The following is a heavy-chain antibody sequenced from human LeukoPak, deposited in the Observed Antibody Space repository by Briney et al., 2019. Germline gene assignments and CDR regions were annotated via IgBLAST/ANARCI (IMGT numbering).Heavy chain of an antibody. J-gene: IGHJ5*02. CDR1: GGSISSGGYY. V-gene: IGHV4-31*03. CDR2: IYYSGST. Sequence: SETLSLTRTVSGGSISSGGYYWSWIRQHPGKGLEWIGYIYYSGSTYYNPSLKSRVTISVDTSKNQFSLKLSSVTAADTAVYYCARRELDPDWPFDPWGQGTLVTVSS. CDR3: ARRELDPDWPFDP. D-gene: IGHD1-26*01.